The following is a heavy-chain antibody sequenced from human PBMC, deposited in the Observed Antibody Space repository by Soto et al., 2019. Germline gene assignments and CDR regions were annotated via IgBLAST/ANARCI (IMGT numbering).Heavy chain of an antibody. CDR1: GGSVSSGSYY. CDR3: ARGSPEYSKREGYYFDY. V-gene: IGHV4-61*01. D-gene: IGHD6-6*01. J-gene: IGHJ4*02. CDR2: IYYSGST. Sequence: SETLSLTCTVSGGSVSSGSYYWSWIRQPPGKGLEWIGYIYYSGSTNYNPSLKSRVTISVDTSKNQFSLKLSSVTAADTAVYYCARGSPEYSKREGYYFDYWGQGTLVTVSS.